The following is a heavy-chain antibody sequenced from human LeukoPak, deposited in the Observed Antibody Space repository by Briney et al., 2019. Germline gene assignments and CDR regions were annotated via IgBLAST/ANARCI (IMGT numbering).Heavy chain of an antibody. Sequence: GESLKISCKGSGYTFTNHWIGWVRQMPGKGLEWMGIIYPDDSETIYSPSFQGHVTISADKSISTAYLQWSSLKASDTAMYYCATFYGDYAHSYGMDVWGQGTTVTVSS. V-gene: IGHV5-51*01. D-gene: IGHD4-17*01. CDR3: ATFYGDYAHSYGMDV. CDR1: GYTFTNHW. CDR2: IYPDDSET. J-gene: IGHJ6*02.